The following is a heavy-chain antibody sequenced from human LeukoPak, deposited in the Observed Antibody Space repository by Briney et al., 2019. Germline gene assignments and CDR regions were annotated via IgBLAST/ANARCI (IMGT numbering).Heavy chain of an antibody. V-gene: IGHV3-53*01. CDR2: IYRGGST. D-gene: IGHD6-19*01. Sequence: GGSLRLSCAASGFTVSSNYMSWVRQAPGKGLEWVSVIYRGGSTYYADSVKGRFTISRDNSKNTLYLQMNSLRAEDTAVYYCARDVAGTASFDYWGQGTLVTVSS. J-gene: IGHJ4*02. CDR3: ARDVAGTASFDY. CDR1: GFTVSSNY.